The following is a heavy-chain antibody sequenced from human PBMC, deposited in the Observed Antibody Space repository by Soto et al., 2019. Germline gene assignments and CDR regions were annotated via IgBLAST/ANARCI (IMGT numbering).Heavy chain of an antibody. CDR1: GFTFRSYA. V-gene: IGHV3-64*01. CDR3: ATHYGDYYYYGMDV. D-gene: IGHD4-17*01. Sequence: EVQLVESGGGLVQPGGSLRLSCAASGFTFRSYAMHWVRQAPGKGLEYVSAISSNGGSTYYANSVKGRFTISRDNSKNTLYLQMGSLRAEDMAVYYCATHYGDYYYYGMDVWGQGTTVTVSS. J-gene: IGHJ6*02. CDR2: ISSNGGST.